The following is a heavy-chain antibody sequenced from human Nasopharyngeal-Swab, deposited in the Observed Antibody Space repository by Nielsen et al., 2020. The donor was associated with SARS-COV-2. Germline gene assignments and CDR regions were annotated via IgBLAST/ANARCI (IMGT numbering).Heavy chain of an antibody. D-gene: IGHD3-9*01. Sequence: ASAKVSCKAYGYTFTSHYMHWVRQAPGQRLEWMGVINPSGGSTSYAQNFQGRVTMTRDTSTSTVYMELSSLRSDDTAVDYCWRALTDTRFGPVHWGQGTLVTVSS. CDR3: WRALTDTRFGPVH. J-gene: IGHJ4*02. CDR2: INPSGGST. CDR1: GYTFTSHY. V-gene: IGHV1-46*01.